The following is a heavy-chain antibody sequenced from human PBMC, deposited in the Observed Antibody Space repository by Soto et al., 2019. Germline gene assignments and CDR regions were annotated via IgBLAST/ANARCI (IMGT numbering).Heavy chain of an antibody. CDR1: GYTFTSYG. Sequence: GASLKVSCKASGYTFTSYGISWVRQAPGQGLEWMGWISAYNGNTNYAQKLQGRVTMTTDTSTSTAYMELRSLRSDDTAVYYCARPVYGDYPDYSDYYMDVSGKGTAV. J-gene: IGHJ6*03. D-gene: IGHD4-17*01. CDR3: ARPVYGDYPDYSDYYMDV. V-gene: IGHV1-18*01. CDR2: ISAYNGNT.